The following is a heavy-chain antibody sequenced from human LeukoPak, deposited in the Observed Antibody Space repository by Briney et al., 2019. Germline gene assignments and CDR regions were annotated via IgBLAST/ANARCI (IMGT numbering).Heavy chain of an antibody. CDR3: AGHHPRNTVDF. J-gene: IGHJ4*02. V-gene: IGHV4-59*08. CDR2: INHSGST. CDR1: GGSISSYY. Sequence: SETLSLTCTVSGGSISSYYWSWIRQPPGKGLEWIGEINHSGSTNYNPSLKSRVTISLDTSKNQFSLKLSSVTAADTAVYYCAGHHPRNTVDFWGQGTLVTVSS. D-gene: IGHD2/OR15-2a*01.